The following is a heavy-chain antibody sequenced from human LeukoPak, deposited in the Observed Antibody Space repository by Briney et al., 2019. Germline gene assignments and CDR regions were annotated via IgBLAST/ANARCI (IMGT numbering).Heavy chain of an antibody. J-gene: IGHJ6*03. CDR1: GDTVSNKRSA. V-gene: IGHV6-1*01. CDR2: TYYRSKWYN. D-gene: IGHD5-24*01. CDR3: AREGRYRYGYNEYHSYMDI. Sequence: SQTLSLTCAISGDTVSNKRSAWNWIRQSPSRGLEWLGRTYYRSKWYNDYAVSVKSRITINPDTSKNQFSLQLNSVTAAETAVYYCAREGRYRYGYNEYHSYMDIWGKGTTVTVSS.